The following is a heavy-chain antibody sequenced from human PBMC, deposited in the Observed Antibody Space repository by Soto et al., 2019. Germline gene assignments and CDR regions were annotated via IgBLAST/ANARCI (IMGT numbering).Heavy chain of an antibody. CDR3: ARDGSGVDY. CDR1: GFTFSSYG. J-gene: IGHJ4*02. Sequence: QVQLVESGGGVVQPGRSLRLSCAASGFTFSSYGMHWVRQAPGKGLEWVAVIWYDGSNKYYADSVKGRFSISRDNSKNTLYLQMNSLRAEDTAVYYCARDGSGVDYWGQGTLVTVSS. D-gene: IGHD2-15*01. CDR2: IWYDGSNK. V-gene: IGHV3-33*01.